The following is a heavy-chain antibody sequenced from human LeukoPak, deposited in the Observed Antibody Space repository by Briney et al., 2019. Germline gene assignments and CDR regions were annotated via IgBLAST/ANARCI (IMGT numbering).Heavy chain of an antibody. CDR2: ISSNGGST. CDR1: GFTFSSYA. Sequence: QPGGSLRLSCAASGFTFSSYAMHWVRQAPGKGLEYVSAISSNGGSTYYANSVKGRFTISRDNSKNTLYLQMGSLRAEDMAVYYCAGAFGAENFDYWGQGTLVTVSS. V-gene: IGHV3-64*01. J-gene: IGHJ4*02. D-gene: IGHD1-26*01. CDR3: AGAFGAENFDY.